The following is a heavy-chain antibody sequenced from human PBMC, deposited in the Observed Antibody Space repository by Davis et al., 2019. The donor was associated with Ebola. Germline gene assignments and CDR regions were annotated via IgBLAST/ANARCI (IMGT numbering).Heavy chain of an antibody. V-gene: IGHV4-4*07. CDR3: ARDPQYSSGWGY. CDR2: IYTSGST. CDR1: GGSISSYY. J-gene: IGHJ4*02. D-gene: IGHD6-19*01. Sequence: PGGSLRLSCTVSGGSISSYYWSWIRQPAGKGLEWIGRIYTSGSTNYNPSLKSRVTMSVDTSKNQFSLKLSSVTAADTAVYYCARDPQYSSGWGYWGQGTLVTVSS.